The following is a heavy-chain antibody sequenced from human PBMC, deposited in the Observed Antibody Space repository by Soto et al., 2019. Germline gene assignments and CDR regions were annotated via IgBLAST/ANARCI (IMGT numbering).Heavy chain of an antibody. D-gene: IGHD3-22*01. Sequence: SSETLSLTCAVYGGSSSGYYWSWIRQPPGKGLEWIGEINHSGGTNYNPSLKSRVTISVDTSKNQFSLKLSSVTAADTAVYYCARGRGSSGYWFWGQGTMVTVSS. CDR3: ARGRGSSGYWF. CDR1: GGSSSGYY. V-gene: IGHV4-34*01. J-gene: IGHJ3*01. CDR2: INHSGGT.